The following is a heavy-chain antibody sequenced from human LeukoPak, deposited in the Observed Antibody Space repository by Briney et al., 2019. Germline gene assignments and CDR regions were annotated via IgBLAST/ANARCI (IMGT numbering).Heavy chain of an antibody. J-gene: IGHJ4*02. V-gene: IGHV4-59*01. CDR3: ARGGDGYNWDFDY. CDR2: IYYSGST. CDR1: GGSISSYY. D-gene: IGHD5-24*01. Sequence: PSETLSLTCTASGGSISSYYWSWIRQPPGKGLEWIGYIYYSGSTNYNPSLKSRVTISVDTSKNQFSLKLSSVTAADTAVYYCARGGDGYNWDFDYWGQGTLVTVSS.